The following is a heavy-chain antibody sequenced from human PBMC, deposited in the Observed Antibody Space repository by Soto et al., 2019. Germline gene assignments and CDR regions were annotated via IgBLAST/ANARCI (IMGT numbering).Heavy chain of an antibody. J-gene: IGHJ6*02. Sequence: QVQLQESGPGLVKPSQTLSLTCTVSGDSNTGAAYYWSWIRQHPGKGLEWIGHIHYSGTTYYNPFLKSRVSFSVDTSKKQFSLRLTSVTAADTAVYYCARDFRQDQQLPGYYYSGMDVWGQGTTVTVSS. D-gene: IGHD6-13*01. CDR1: GDSNTGAAYY. CDR3: ARDFRQDQQLPGYYYSGMDV. CDR2: IHYSGTT. V-gene: IGHV4-31*03.